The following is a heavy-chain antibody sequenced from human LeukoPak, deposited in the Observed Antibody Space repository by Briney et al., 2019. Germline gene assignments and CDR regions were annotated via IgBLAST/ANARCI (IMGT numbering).Heavy chain of an antibody. CDR1: GFTFSNYA. CDR2: ISGSGVST. Sequence: PGGSLRLSCAASGFTFSNYAMSWVRQAPGKGREWVSAISGSGVSTYYADSLKGRFTISRDNSKNTLYLQMNSLRAEDTAVYYCARGLLAAAGAWGQGTLVTVSS. V-gene: IGHV3-23*01. J-gene: IGHJ5*02. D-gene: IGHD6-13*01. CDR3: ARGLLAAAGA.